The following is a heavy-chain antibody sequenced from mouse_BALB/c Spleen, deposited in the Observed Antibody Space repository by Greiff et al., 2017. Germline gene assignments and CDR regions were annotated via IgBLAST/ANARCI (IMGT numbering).Heavy chain of an antibody. V-gene: IGHV5-9-4*01. D-gene: IGHD2-10*01. CDR2: ISSGGSYT. Sequence: EVKVVESGGGLVKPGGSLKLSCAASGFTFSSYAMSWVRQSPEKRLEWVAEISSGGSYTYYPDTVTGRFTISRDNAKNTLYLEMSSLRSEDTAMYYCASYYGNYWGQGTLVTVSA. CDR1: GFTFSSYA. CDR3: ASYYGNY. J-gene: IGHJ3*01.